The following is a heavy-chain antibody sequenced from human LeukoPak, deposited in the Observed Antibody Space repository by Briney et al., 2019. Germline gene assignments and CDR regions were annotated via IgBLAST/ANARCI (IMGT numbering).Heavy chain of an antibody. Sequence: SETLSLTCTVSGGSISSHHWSWIRQPAGKGLEWIGRVHVSGSTVYNPSLKSRVTMSADTSKNQLSLKLTSVTAADTAVYYCARHDPIVGTPDAFDIWGQGTMVTVSS. J-gene: IGHJ3*02. D-gene: IGHD1-26*01. V-gene: IGHV4-4*07. CDR2: VHVSGST. CDR3: ARHDPIVGTPDAFDI. CDR1: GGSISSHH.